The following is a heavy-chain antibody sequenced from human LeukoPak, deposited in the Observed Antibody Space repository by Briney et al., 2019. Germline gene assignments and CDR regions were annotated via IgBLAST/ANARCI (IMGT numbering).Heavy chain of an antibody. V-gene: IGHV7-4-1*02. CDR3: ARDQDRGYDFSFDY. CDR1: GNIFTTYA. Sequence: ASVKVSCKASGNIFTTYALNWVRQAPGQGLEWMGWINTNTGDPTYAQGFTGRFVFSLDTSVNTAYLQISSLEAEDTAVYYCARDQDRGYDFSFDYWGQGSLVTVSS. D-gene: IGHD5-12*01. CDR2: INTNTGDP. J-gene: IGHJ4*02.